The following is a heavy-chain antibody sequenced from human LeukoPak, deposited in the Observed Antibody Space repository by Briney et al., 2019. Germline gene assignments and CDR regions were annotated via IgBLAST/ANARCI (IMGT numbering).Heavy chain of an antibody. Sequence: GSSVKVSCQASGGSFSNHAITWVRQAPGQGLAWMGGIIPIFGTANYAQRFQGRVTITTDESTSTAYMELSSLRSEDTAVYYCARSYCTNGVCSYFDYWGQGTLVTVSA. J-gene: IGHJ4*02. CDR3: ARSYCTNGVCSYFDY. D-gene: IGHD2-8*01. V-gene: IGHV1-69*05. CDR2: IIPIFGTA. CDR1: GGSFSNHA.